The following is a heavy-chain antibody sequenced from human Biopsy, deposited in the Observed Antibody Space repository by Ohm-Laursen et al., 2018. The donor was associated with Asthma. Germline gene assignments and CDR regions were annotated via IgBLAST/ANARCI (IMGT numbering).Heavy chain of an antibody. J-gene: IGHJ4*02. Sequence: ASVKVSCKVSGYSLTVLSMHWVRQAPGQGLEWMGGHDHEEGGTVNARRFQGRVTMTEDTSTDTAHMELSSLSSDDTAVYYCASDFPKDYVRYNFQFWGQGTLVTVSS. CDR2: HDHEEGGT. V-gene: IGHV1-24*01. CDR1: GYSLTVLS. CDR3: ASDFPKDYVRYNFQF. D-gene: IGHD4-17*01.